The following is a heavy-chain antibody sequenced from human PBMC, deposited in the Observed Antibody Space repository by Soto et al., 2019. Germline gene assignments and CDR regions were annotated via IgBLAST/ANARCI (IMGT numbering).Heavy chain of an antibody. J-gene: IGHJ4*02. Sequence: PGGSLRLSCAASGFTFSSYWMSWVRQAPGKGLEWVANIKQDGSEKYYVDSVKGRFTISRDNAKNSLYLQMNSLRAEDTAVYYCASHDYVWGSYRSRPFDYRGQGTRVTVSS. CDR1: GFTFSSYW. V-gene: IGHV3-7*03. CDR2: IKQDGSEK. D-gene: IGHD3-16*02. CDR3: ASHDYVWGSYRSRPFDY.